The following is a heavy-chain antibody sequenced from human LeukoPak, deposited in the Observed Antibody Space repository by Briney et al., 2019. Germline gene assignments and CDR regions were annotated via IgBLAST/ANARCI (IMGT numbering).Heavy chain of an antibody. D-gene: IGHD3-22*01. J-gene: IGHJ3*02. V-gene: IGHV4-59*01. CDR1: SGVISSYY. CDR3: ARLVDYDNSGGPDIFDI. CDR2: INYSGRI. Sequence: PLETLSLTCIVSSGVISSYYWSWIRQTPGKGLEWIAFINYSGRIKYNPSLQSRVSISLDTSKNHFSLQLRSVMAVDTAVYYCARLVDYDNSGGPDIFDIWGQGTIVSIS.